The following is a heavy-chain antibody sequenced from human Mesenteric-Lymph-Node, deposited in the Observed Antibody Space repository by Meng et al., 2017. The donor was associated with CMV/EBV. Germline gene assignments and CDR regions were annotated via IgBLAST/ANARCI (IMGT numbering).Heavy chain of an antibody. Sequence: SETLSLTCAVYGGSFSGYYWSWIRQPPGKGLEWIGEINHSGSTNYNPSLKSRVTISVDTSKNQFSLKLSSVTAADTAVYYCAKDWGSNWLNWGQGTLVTVSS. J-gene: IGHJ4*02. V-gene: IGHV4-34*01. CDR2: INHSGST. D-gene: IGHD6-13*01. CDR3: AKDWGSNWLN. CDR1: GGSFSGYY.